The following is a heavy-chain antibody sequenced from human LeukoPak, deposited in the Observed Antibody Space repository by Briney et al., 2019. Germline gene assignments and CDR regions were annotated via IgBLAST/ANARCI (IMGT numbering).Heavy chain of an antibody. CDR2: IYHSGST. V-gene: IGHV4-59*01. CDR1: GGSISSYY. J-gene: IGHJ5*02. CDR3: ARDRCSSTSCYARWFDP. D-gene: IGHD2-2*01. Sequence: SETLSLTCTVSGGSISSYYWSWIRQPPGKGLEWIGYIYHSGSTNYNPSLKSRVTISVDTSKNQFSLKLSSVTAADTAVYYCARDRCSSTSCYARWFDPWGQGTLVTVSS.